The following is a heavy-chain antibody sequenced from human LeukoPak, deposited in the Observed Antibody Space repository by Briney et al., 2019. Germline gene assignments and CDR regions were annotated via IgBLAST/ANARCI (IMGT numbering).Heavy chain of an antibody. J-gene: IGHJ4*02. V-gene: IGHV3-23*01. CDR2: ISGSGGST. Sequence: GGSLRLSCAASGFTFSSYAMSWVRQAPGKGLEGVSAISGSGGSTYYADSVKGRFTISRDNSKNTLYLQMNSLRAEDTAVYYCAKGLGLRQQLVPYDYWGQGTLVTVSS. CDR1: GFTFSSYA. D-gene: IGHD6-13*01. CDR3: AKGLGLRQQLVPYDY.